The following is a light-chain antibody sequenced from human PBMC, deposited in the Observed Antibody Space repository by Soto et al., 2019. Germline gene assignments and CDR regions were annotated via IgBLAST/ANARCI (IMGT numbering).Light chain of an antibody. V-gene: IGKV1-5*03. Sequence: DIQMTQSPSTLSASVGDRVTISCRASQSIGTWLAWYQQKPGKAPKLLISKASSLESGVPSRFSGSGSGTGFTLTISSLPPDDFATYYCQQSNSYSFTFGPGTKVDIK. CDR1: QSIGTW. J-gene: IGKJ3*01. CDR3: QQSNSYSFT. CDR2: KAS.